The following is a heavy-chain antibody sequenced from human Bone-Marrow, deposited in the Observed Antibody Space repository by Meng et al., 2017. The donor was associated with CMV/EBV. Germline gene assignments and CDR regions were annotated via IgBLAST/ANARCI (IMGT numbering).Heavy chain of an antibody. CDR2: IWYDGTNK. Sequence: GESLKISCAASGFTFSSYAMHWVRQAPGKGLEWVAVIWYDGTNKYYPDSVKGRFTISRDNAKNSLYLQMNSLRAEDTAVYYCARSVVTPFYFDYWGQGTLVTVSS. J-gene: IGHJ4*02. V-gene: IGHV3-33*08. CDR1: GFTFSSYA. D-gene: IGHD4-23*01. CDR3: ARSVVTPFYFDY.